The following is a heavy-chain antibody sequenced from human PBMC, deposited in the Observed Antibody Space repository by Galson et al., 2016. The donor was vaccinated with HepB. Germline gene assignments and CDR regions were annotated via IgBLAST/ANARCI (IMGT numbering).Heavy chain of an antibody. CDR3: ARDVSPGYSGTYYGAFDV. D-gene: IGHD1-26*01. CDR2: IRRDESAR. Sequence: SLRLSCAASGFTFSDYWMTWVRQAPGKGLEWVANIRRDESARYYVDSVKGRFTISRDNAKNSLYLQMDSLRAEDTAVYYCARDVSPGYSGTYYGAFDVWGQGTMVTVSS. V-gene: IGHV3-7*01. CDR1: GFTFSDYW. J-gene: IGHJ3*01.